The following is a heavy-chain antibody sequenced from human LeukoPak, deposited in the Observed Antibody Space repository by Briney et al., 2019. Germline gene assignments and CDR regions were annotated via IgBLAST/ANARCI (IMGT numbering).Heavy chain of an antibody. CDR3: ARDFGGLRWNYYFDY. CDR2: ISHDGSNK. Sequence: GGSLRLSRAASGFIFSDYAMHWVRQAPGKGLEWVAIISHDGSNKYHADSVKGRFTISRDNSKNTLYLQMNSLIDEDTAVYLCARDFGGLRWNYYFDYWGQGTLVTVSS. D-gene: IGHD4-23*01. J-gene: IGHJ4*02. CDR1: GFIFSDYA. V-gene: IGHV3-30*04.